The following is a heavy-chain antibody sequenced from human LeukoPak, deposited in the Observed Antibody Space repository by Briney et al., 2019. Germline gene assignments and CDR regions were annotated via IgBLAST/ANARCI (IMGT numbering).Heavy chain of an antibody. CDR2: IESSGST. V-gene: IGHV4-4*07. J-gene: IGHJ5*02. CDR1: GDSITYFY. D-gene: IGHD4-17*01. CDR3: ARDSDYGDYWFDP. Sequence: SETLSLTCSVSGDSITYFYWSWIRQAAGKGLEWIGRIESSGSTNYNPSLKSRVTISVDKSKNQFSLKLSSVTAADTAVYYCARDSDYGDYWFDPWGQGTLVTVSS.